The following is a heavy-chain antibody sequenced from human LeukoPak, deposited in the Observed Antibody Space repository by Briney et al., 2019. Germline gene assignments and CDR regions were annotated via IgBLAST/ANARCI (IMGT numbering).Heavy chain of an antibody. V-gene: IGHV3-48*03. CDR3: ASSLGGYYGY. D-gene: IGHD3-22*01. Sequence: GGSLRLSCAASGFTFSSYEMNWVRQAPGKGLEWVSYISTSGSGSTIYYAGSVKGRFTISRDNAKNSLYLQMNSLRAEDTAVYYCASSLGGYYGYWGQGTLVTVSS. CDR1: GFTFSSYE. J-gene: IGHJ4*02. CDR2: ISTSGSGSTI.